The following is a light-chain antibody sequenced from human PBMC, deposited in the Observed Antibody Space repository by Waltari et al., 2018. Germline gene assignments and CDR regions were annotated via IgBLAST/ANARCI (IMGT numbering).Light chain of an antibody. V-gene: IGLV2-14*01. CDR1: SSDVGAYNY. CDR2: DVT. CDR3: SSYTRISTWV. J-gene: IGLJ3*02. Sequence: QSALTQPASVSGSPGQSITISCTGTSSDVGAYNYFSWYQQHPGKAPQLMIYDVTKRPSGVSNRFSGSKSGNTASLTISGLQAEDEADYYCSSYTRISTWVFGGGTKLTVL.